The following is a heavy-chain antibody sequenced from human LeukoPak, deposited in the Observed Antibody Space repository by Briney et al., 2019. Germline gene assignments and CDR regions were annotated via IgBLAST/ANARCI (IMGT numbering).Heavy chain of an antibody. CDR1: GGSISSYY. CDR2: IYYSGST. Sequence: SETLSLTCTVSGGSISSYYWSWIRQPPGKGLGWIGYIYYSGSTNYNPSLKSRVTISVDTSKNQFSLKLSSVTAADTAVYYCARVCSGGSCYLSYYYYGMDVWGQGTTVTVSS. D-gene: IGHD2-15*01. J-gene: IGHJ6*02. V-gene: IGHV4-59*01. CDR3: ARVCSGGSCYLSYYYYGMDV.